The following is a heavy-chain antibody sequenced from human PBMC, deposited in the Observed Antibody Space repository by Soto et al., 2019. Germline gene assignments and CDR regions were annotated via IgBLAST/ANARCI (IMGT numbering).Heavy chain of an antibody. V-gene: IGHV1-46*03. CDR2: INPSGGST. D-gene: IGHD2-8*01. J-gene: IGHJ4*02. CDR3: AREGYCTNGVCYQSIAAAGMLDY. CDR1: GYTFTSYY. Sequence: GASVKVSCKASGYTFTSYYMHWVRQAPGQGLEWMGIINPSGGSTSYAQKFQGRVTMTRDTSTSTVYMELSSLRSEDTAVYYCAREGYCTNGVCYQSIAAAGMLDYWGQGTLVTVSS.